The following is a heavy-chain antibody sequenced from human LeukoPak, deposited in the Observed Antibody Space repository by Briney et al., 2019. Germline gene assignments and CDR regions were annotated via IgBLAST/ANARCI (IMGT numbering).Heavy chain of an antibody. CDR1: VCSFITHA. V-gene: IGHV1-69*13. D-gene: IGHD2-21*02. CDR3: GASTVTVTYYYMAV. J-gene: IGHJ6*03. Sequence: ASVTVSCKAAVCSFITHAIIWVRQAPGQGLEWMGGIIPVLGTTNSAQRFQDRLSLTADESTGTASMELTSLRPEHSAVYYCGASTVTVTYYYMAVWGKGTTITVSS. CDR2: IIPVLGTT.